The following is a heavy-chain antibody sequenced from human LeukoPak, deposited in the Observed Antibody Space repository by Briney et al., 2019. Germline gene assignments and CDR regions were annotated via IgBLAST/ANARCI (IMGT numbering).Heavy chain of an antibody. CDR1: GFTFSDYY. Sequence: GGSLRLSCAASGFTFSDYYMSWIRQAPGKGLEWVSNIRSSGSTVYYADSVKGRFTISRDNAKNSLYLQMNSLRAEDTAVYYCAKDRVVISAFDYWGQGTLVTVSS. J-gene: IGHJ4*02. D-gene: IGHD3-3*01. CDR2: IRSSGSTV. CDR3: AKDRVVISAFDY. V-gene: IGHV3-11*01.